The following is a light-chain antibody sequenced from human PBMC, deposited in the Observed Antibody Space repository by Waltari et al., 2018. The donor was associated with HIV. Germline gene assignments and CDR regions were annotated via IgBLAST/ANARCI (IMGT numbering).Light chain of an antibody. CDR2: AAS. CDR1: QGISNY. V-gene: IGKV1-27*01. Sequence: DIQMTQSPSSLSASVGDRVTLTCRASQGISNYLAWYQQKPGKVPKLLIYAASTLQSGVPSRFSGSGSGTDFTLTISSLQPEDVTTYYCQKYNSAPPEWTFGQGTKVEIK. CDR3: QKYNSAPPEWT. J-gene: IGKJ1*01.